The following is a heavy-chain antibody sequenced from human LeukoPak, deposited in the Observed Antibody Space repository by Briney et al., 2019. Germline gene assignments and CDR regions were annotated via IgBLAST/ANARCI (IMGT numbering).Heavy chain of an antibody. J-gene: IGHJ4*02. D-gene: IGHD2-8*01. CDR3: ARRYCTPSSCYSGY. CDR2: ISDGGRPL. V-gene: IGHV3-11*01. CDR1: GFIFSDYY. Sequence: KPGGSLRLSCAASGFIFSDYYMSWIRQAPGKGLEWVSFISDGGRPLHYADSVKGRFTISRDNAKNSLYLQMNSLRDEDTAVYFCARRYCTPSSCYSGYWGQGALVTVSS.